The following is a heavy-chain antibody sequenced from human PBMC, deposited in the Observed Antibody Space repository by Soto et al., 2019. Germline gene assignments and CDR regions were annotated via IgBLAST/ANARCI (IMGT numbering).Heavy chain of an antibody. CDR3: ARQYYDSPYYFDY. V-gene: IGHV3-53*02. CDR2: IYSGGST. J-gene: IGHJ4*02. CDR1: GFTVSSNY. D-gene: IGHD3-22*01. Sequence: EVQLVETGGGLIQPGGSLRLSCAAFGFTVSSNYMSWVRQAPGKGLEWVSVIYSGGSTYYADSVKGRFTISRDNSKNTLYLQMNSLRAEDTAVYYCARQYYDSPYYFDYWGQGTLVTVSS.